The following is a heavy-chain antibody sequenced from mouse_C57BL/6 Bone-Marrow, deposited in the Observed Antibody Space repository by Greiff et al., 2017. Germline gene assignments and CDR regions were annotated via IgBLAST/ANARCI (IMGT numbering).Heavy chain of an antibody. CDR3: ARPYYSDYWYFDV. V-gene: IGHV1-55*01. J-gene: IGHJ1*03. Sequence: VQLQQPGAELVKPGASVKMSCKASGYTFTSYWINWVKQRPGQGLEWIGDIYPGSGSTKYNEKFKSKATLTVDTSSSTAYMQLSSLTSEDSAVYYCARPYYSDYWYFDVWGTGTTVTVSS. CDR1: GYTFTSYW. D-gene: IGHD2-12*01. CDR2: IYPGSGST.